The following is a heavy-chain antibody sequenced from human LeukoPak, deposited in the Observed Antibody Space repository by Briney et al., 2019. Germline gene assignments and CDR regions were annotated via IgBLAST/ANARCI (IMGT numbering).Heavy chain of an antibody. Sequence: PGGSRRPSCAPPGFTLSSYTINWVRQPQGRGLGWASSISSSSSYIYYADSVKGRFTISRDNAKNSLYLQMNSLRAEDTAVYYCARVRAYDSSGYVLAYWGQGTLVTVSS. CDR3: ARVRAYDSSGYVLAY. V-gene: IGHV3-21*01. D-gene: IGHD3-22*01. J-gene: IGHJ4*02. CDR1: GFTLSSYT. CDR2: ISSSSSYI.